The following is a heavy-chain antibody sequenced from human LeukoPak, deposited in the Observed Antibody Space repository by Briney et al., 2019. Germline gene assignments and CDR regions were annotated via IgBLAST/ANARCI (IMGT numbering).Heavy chain of an antibody. Sequence: GGSLRLSCAASGFIFSNYGMHWVRQAPGKGLEWVAVTSYDGSNKYYADSVKGRFTISRDNSKNTLYLQMNSLRAEDSAVYYCAKPRAAMSYYYYAMDVWGQGTTVTVSS. CDR3: AKPRAAMSYYYYAMDV. D-gene: IGHD2-2*01. CDR1: GFIFSNYG. CDR2: TSYDGSNK. V-gene: IGHV3-30*18. J-gene: IGHJ6*02.